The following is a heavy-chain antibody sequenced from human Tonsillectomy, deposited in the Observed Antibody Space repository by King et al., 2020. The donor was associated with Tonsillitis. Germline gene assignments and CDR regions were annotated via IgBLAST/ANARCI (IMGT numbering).Heavy chain of an antibody. J-gene: IGHJ6*03. D-gene: IGHD2-15*01. V-gene: IGHV1-69*06. CDR2: IIPIFGTA. CDR1: GGTFSNYA. Sequence: QLVQSGAEVKKPGSSVKVSCKASGGTFSNYAISWLRQAPGQGLEWMGGIIPIFGTANYAQKFQGRVTITADKSTSTAYMELSSLRSEDTAVYYCARARCRGGSCYSIDYYYYRDVWGKGTTVTVSS. CDR3: ARARCRGGSCYSIDYYYYRDV.